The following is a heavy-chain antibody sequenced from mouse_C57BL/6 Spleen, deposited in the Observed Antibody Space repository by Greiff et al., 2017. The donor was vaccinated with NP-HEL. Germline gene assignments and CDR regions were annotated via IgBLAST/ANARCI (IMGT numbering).Heavy chain of an antibody. CDR1: GYSITSGYD. CDR2: ISYSGST. D-gene: IGHD2-3*01. V-gene: IGHV3-1*01. Sequence: DVKLQESGPGMVKPSQSLSLTCTVTGYSITSGYDWHWIRHFPGNKLEWMGYISYSGSTNYNPSLKSRISITHDTSKNHFFLKLNSVTTEDTATYYCAREDGYYVFDYWGQGTTLTVSS. J-gene: IGHJ2*01. CDR3: AREDGYYVFDY.